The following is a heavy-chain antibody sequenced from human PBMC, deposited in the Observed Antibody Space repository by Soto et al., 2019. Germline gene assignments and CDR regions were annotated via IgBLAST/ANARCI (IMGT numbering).Heavy chain of an antibody. CDR2: IYHSGST. Sequence: SETLSLTCAVSGYSISSGYYWGWIRQPPGKGLEWIGSIYHSGSTYYNPSLKSRVTISVDTSKNQFSLKLSSVTAADTAVYYCARAMAVAGRLGGVDYWGQGTLVTVSS. CDR1: GYSISSGYY. CDR3: ARAMAVAGRLGGVDY. D-gene: IGHD6-19*01. J-gene: IGHJ4*02. V-gene: IGHV4-38-2*01.